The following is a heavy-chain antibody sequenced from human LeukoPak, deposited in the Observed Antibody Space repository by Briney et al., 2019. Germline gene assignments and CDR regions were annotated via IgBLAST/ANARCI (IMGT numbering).Heavy chain of an antibody. CDR1: GGSISSGDFY. J-gene: IGHJ6*02. Sequence: SETLSLTCTVSGGSISSGDFYRSWIRQPPGKGLEWIGYIYYSGSTFHNPSLKSRVTISVDTSKNQFSLKLSSVTAADTAVYYCARDWNYYVSGSDYGMDVWGQGTTVTVSS. V-gene: IGHV4-30-4*01. D-gene: IGHD3-10*01. CDR3: ARDWNYYVSGSDYGMDV. CDR2: IYYSGST.